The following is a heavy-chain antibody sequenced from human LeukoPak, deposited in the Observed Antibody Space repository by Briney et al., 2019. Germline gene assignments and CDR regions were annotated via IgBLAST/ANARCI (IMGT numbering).Heavy chain of an antibody. V-gene: IGHV3-30*18. J-gene: IGHJ3*02. CDR3: AKGGPTPLYCGGDCYHHDAFDI. CDR2: ISYDGSNK. CDR1: GFIFSTSD. Sequence: GGSLRLSCAASGFIFSTSDMHWVRQAPGKGLEWVAVISYDGSNKYYADSVKGRFTISRDNSKNTVYLQMNSLRAEDTAVYYCAKGGPTPLYCGGDCYHHDAFDIWGQGTMVTVSS. D-gene: IGHD2-21*02.